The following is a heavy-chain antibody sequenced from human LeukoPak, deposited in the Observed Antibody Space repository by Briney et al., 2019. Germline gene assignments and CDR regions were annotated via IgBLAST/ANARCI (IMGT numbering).Heavy chain of an antibody. CDR1: GGTFSSYA. CDR3: ANGNPYVWGSYDY. Sequence: SVKVSXKASGGTFSSYAISWVRQAPGQGLEWMGRIIPIFGTANYAQKFQGRVTITTDESTSTAYMELSSLRSEDTAVYYCANGNPYVWGSYDYWGQGTLVTVSS. V-gene: IGHV1-69*05. D-gene: IGHD3-16*01. CDR2: IIPIFGTA. J-gene: IGHJ4*02.